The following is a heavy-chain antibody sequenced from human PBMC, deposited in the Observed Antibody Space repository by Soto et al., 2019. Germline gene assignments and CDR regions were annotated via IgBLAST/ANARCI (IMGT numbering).Heavy chain of an antibody. J-gene: IGHJ6*03. CDR2: INPNSGGT. D-gene: IGHD3-16*02. CDR3: ARGHDYIWGSYRHYYYYMDV. CDR1: GYTFTGYY. V-gene: IGHV1-2*04. Sequence: ASVKVSCKASGYTFTGYYMHLVRQAPGQGLEWMGWINPNSGGTNYAQKFQGWVTMTRDTSISTAYMELSRLRSDDTAVYYCARGHDYIWGSYRHYYYYMDVWGKGTTVTVSS.